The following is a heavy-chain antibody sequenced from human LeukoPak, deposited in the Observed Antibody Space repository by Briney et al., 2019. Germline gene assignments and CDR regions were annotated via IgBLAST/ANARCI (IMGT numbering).Heavy chain of an antibody. CDR2: INHSGST. CDR1: GGSISSSSYY. Sequence: SETLSLTCTVSGGSISSSSYYWSWIRQPPGKGLEWIGEINHSGSTNYNPSLKSRVTISVDTSKNQFSLKLSSVTAADTAVYYCARGLVAAAGTFDAFDIWGQGTMVTVSS. V-gene: IGHV4-39*07. CDR3: ARGLVAAAGTFDAFDI. D-gene: IGHD6-13*01. J-gene: IGHJ3*02.